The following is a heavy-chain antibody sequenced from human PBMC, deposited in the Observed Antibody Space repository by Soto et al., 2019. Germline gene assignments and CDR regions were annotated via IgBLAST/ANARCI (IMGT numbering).Heavy chain of an antibody. D-gene: IGHD6-13*01. J-gene: IGHJ6*02. CDR2: ISYDGSNK. CDR3: AKETSGYSSSWSYYYGMDV. CDR1: GFTFSSYG. V-gene: IGHV3-30*18. Sequence: QVQLVESGGGVVQPGRSLRLSCAASGFTFSSYGMHWVRQAPVKGLEWVAIISYDGSNKYYADSVKGRFTTSRDNSKNTLYLQMNSLRAEDTAVYYCAKETSGYSSSWSYYYGMDVWGQGTTVTVSS.